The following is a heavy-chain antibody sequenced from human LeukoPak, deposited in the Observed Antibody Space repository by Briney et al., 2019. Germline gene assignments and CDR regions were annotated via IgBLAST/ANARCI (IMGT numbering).Heavy chain of an antibody. CDR2: ISSSGSTI. CDR3: ARDSSSRTYYFDY. V-gene: IGHV3-11*01. CDR1: GFTFSDYY. Sequence: PGGSLRPSCAASGFTFSDYYMSWIRQAPGKGLEWVSYISSSGSTIYYADSVKGRFTISRDNAKNSLYLQMNSLRAEDTAVYYCARDSSSRTYYFDYWGQGTLVTVSS. D-gene: IGHD6-13*01. J-gene: IGHJ4*02.